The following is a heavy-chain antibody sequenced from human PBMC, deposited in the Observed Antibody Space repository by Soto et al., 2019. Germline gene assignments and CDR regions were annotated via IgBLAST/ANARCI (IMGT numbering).Heavy chain of an antibody. CDR1: GGTFSSYA. V-gene: IGHV1-69*13. D-gene: IGHD3-22*01. CDR3: ARAGYYDSSGYLSDNWFDP. CDR2: IIPIFGTA. Sequence: GASVKVSCKASGGTFSSYAISWVRQAPGQGLEWMGGIIPIFGTANYAQKFQGRVTITADESTSTAYMELSSLRSEDTAVYYCARAGYYDSSGYLSDNWFDPWGQGTLVTVSS. J-gene: IGHJ5*02.